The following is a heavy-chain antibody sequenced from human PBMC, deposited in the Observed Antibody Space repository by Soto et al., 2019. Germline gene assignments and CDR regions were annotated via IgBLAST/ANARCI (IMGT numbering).Heavy chain of an antibody. CDR3: SKGSAAQGDYYGMDV. V-gene: IGHV3-30*18. D-gene: IGHD6-13*01. CDR1: GFTFSSYG. Sequence: QVQLVESGGCVVQPGRSLRLSCAASGFTFSSYGMHWVRQAPGKGLVWVAVISYDGSNKYYADSMKGRFTISRDNSKNTLYLQMNRLRAEDTAVYYCSKGSAAQGDYYGMDVWGQGSTVSVSS. J-gene: IGHJ6*02. CDR2: ISYDGSNK.